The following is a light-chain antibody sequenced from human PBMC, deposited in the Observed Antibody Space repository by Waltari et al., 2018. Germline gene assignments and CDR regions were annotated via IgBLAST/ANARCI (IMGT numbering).Light chain of an antibody. CDR1: QNIYTD. V-gene: IGKV3-11*01. CDR3: QQRVNWPSLT. CDR2: DAS. Sequence: EIVFTQSPATLSLSAGERATLSCRASQNIYTDLAWYQQKPGQAPRLLIHDASIRATGTPARFSGSGSGTDFTLTISSLEPEDFAVYYCQQRVNWPSLTFGGGTRVEIK. J-gene: IGKJ4*01.